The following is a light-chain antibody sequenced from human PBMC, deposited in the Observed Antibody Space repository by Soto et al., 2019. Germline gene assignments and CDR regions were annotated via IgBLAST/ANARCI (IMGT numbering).Light chain of an antibody. CDR2: GAS. CDR1: QSVSSSY. Sequence: EIVMTQSPATLSVSPGERATLSCRASQSVSSSYLAWYQQKPGQAPRLLIYGASSRATGIPDRFSGSGSGTDFTLTISRPEPEDFAVYYCQQYGSSGTFGQGTKVDIK. V-gene: IGKV3-20*01. CDR3: QQYGSSGT. J-gene: IGKJ1*01.